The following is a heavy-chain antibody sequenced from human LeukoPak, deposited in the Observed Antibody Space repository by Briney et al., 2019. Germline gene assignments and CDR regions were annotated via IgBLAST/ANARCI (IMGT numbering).Heavy chain of an antibody. D-gene: IGHD3-3*01. CDR2: IYHLGST. CDR1: GYSISSGYY. CDR3: ARRDTYYDFWSGYHNWCDP. J-gene: IGHJ5*02. V-gene: IGHV4-38-2*01. Sequence: SETLSLTCAVSGYSISSGYYWGWIRQPPGKGLGWGGCIYHLGSTNLHPAITSRGPISVDTSKNQFPLKLSSVTTSDTAVYYCARRDTYYDFWSGYHNWCDPWGQGNLVTVSS.